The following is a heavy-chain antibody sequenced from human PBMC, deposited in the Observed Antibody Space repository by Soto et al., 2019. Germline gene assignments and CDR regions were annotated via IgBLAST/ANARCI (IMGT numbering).Heavy chain of an antibody. D-gene: IGHD1-26*01. J-gene: IGHJ4*02. V-gene: IGHV4-39*01. CDR1: GGSISSSSYY. Sequence: PSETLSLTCTVSGGSISSSSYYWGWIRQPPGKGLEWIGSIYYSGSTYYNPSLKSRVTISVDTSKNQFSLKLSSVTAADTAVYYCARLGVGAGWGQGTLVTVSS. CDR2: IYYSGST. CDR3: ARLGVGAG.